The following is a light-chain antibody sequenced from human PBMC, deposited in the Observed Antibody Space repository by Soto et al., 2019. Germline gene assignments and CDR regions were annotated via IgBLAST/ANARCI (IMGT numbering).Light chain of an antibody. CDR1: TGPVTSGHY. Sequence: QAVVTQEPSLTVSPGGTVTHTCGSSTGPVTSGHYPYWFQQKPGQAPRTLIYDTTYKHSWTPARFSGSLLGGKAALTLSGAQPEDEAEYYCLLSYSGAGGGVFGGGTKLTVL. CDR3: LLSYSGAGGGV. CDR2: DTT. J-gene: IGLJ2*01. V-gene: IGLV7-46*01.